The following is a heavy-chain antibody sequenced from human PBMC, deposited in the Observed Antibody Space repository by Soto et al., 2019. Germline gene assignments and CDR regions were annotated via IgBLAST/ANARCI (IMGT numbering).Heavy chain of an antibody. Sequence: QVQLVQSGAEVKKPGSSVKVSCKASGGTFSSYAISWVRQAPGQGLEWMGGIIPIFGTANYAQKFQGRVTITADESTSTAYMELSSLRSEDTAVYYCARDESITIFGVVISPPEDWGQGTLVTVSS. CDR1: GGTFSSYA. CDR2: IIPIFGTA. J-gene: IGHJ4*02. D-gene: IGHD3-3*01. CDR3: ARDESITIFGVVISPPED. V-gene: IGHV1-69*01.